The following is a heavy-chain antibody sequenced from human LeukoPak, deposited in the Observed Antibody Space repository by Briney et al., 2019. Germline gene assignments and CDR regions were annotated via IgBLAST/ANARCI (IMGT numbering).Heavy chain of an antibody. D-gene: IGHD5-18*01. CDR1: GGSISSGSYY. V-gene: IGHV4-39*07. J-gene: IGHJ4*02. CDR3: ARRRGYSYGKQYYFDY. Sequence: SETLSLTCTVSGGSISSGSYYWGWIRQPPGKGLEWIGSIYYSGSTYYNPSLKSRVTISVDTSKNQFSLKLSSVTAADTAVYYCARRRGYSYGKQYYFDYWGQGTLVTVSS. CDR2: IYYSGST.